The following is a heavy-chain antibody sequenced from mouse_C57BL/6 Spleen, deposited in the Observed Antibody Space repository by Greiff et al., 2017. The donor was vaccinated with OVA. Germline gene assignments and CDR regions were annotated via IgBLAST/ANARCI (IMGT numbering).Heavy chain of an antibody. CDR2: IDPSDSET. V-gene: IGHV1-52*01. J-gene: IGHJ2*01. CDR1: GYTFTSYW. Sequence: VQLQQPGAELVRPGSSVKLSCKASGYTFTSYWMHWVKQRPIQGLEWIGNIDPSDSETHYNQKFKDKATLTVDKASSTAYMQLSSLTSEDSAVYYCAREDVRRNYFDYWGQGTTLTVSS. CDR3: AREDVRRNYFDY.